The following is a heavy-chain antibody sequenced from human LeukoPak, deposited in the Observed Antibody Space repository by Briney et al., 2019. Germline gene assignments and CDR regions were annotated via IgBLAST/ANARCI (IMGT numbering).Heavy chain of an antibody. Sequence: ETLSLTCAVYGGSFSGYYWSWVRQAPGKGLEWVSSISSSSSYIYYADSVKGRFTISRDNAKNSLYLQMNSLRAEDTAVYYCARDGIAVAGTDYWGQGTLVTVSS. D-gene: IGHD6-19*01. CDR3: ARDGIAVAGTDY. CDR2: ISSSSSYI. V-gene: IGHV3-21*01. CDR1: GGSFSGYY. J-gene: IGHJ4*02.